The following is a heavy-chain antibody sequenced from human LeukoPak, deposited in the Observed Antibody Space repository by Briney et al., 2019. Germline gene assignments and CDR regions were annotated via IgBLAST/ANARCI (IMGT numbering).Heavy chain of an antibody. CDR2: MYTSGST. J-gene: IGHJ5*02. V-gene: IGHV4-4*07. CDR1: GGSISSYY. CDR3: ARAGTVASGAGAFDP. Sequence: SETLSLTCTVSGGSISSYYWTWIRQSAGKGLEWIGRMYTSGSTKYSPSFESRVTMSGDASKNQFSLKLSSVTAADTAVYYCARAGTVASGAGAFDPWGQGTLVTVSS. D-gene: IGHD2-15*01.